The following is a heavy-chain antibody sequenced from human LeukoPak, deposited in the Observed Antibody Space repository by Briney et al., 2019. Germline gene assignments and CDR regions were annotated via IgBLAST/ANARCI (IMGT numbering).Heavy chain of an antibody. J-gene: IGHJ4*02. CDR1: GGTFSSYA. D-gene: IGHD3-22*01. Sequence: SVKVSCKASGGTFSSYAISWVRQAPGQGLEWMGGIIPIFGTANYAQKFQGRVTITTDESTSTAYMELSSLRSEDTAVYYCARVKYYDSSGYYLGYFDYWGQGTLSPSPQ. V-gene: IGHV1-69*05. CDR3: ARVKYYDSSGYYLGYFDY. CDR2: IIPIFGTA.